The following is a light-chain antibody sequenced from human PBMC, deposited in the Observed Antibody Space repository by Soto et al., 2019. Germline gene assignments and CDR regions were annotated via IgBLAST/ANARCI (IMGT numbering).Light chain of an antibody. CDR2: GPS. CDR1: ETIATY. J-gene: IGKJ2*01. V-gene: IGKV1-39*01. Sequence: DIQMTQSPSSLSASVGDRVTISCRASETIATYLNWYQQKPGRGPEVLIYGPSRLQRAVQSRFTGSGYGINSTLTLNNLHHADLTTSYSQHIYACPITFGQETQVEV. CDR3: QHIYACPIT.